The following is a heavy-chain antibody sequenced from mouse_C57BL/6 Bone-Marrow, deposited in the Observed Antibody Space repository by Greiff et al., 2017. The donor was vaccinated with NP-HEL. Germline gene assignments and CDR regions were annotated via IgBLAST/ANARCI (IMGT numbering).Heavy chain of an antibody. V-gene: IGHV6-3*01. CDR2: IRLKSDNYAT. Sequence: EVQGVESGGGLVQPGGSMKLSCVASGFTFSNYWMNWVRQSPEKGLEWVAQIRLKSDNYATHYAESVKGRFTISRDDSKSSVYLQMNNLRAEDTGIYYCTGGYYGSSYYAMDYWGQGTSVTVSS. CDR1: GFTFSNYW. CDR3: TGGYYGSSYYAMDY. J-gene: IGHJ4*01. D-gene: IGHD1-1*01.